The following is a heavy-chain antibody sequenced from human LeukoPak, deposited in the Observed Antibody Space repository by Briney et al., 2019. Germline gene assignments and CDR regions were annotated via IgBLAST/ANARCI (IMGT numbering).Heavy chain of an antibody. J-gene: IGHJ2*01. D-gene: IGHD2-21*02. CDR3: ARGMGDTSYWHFDL. CDR1: GGSISSGGYS. Sequence: SQTLSLTCAVSGGSISSGGYSWSWIRQPPGKGLESIGYIYHSGSTYYNPSLKSRVTIPVDRSKNQFSLKLSSVTAADTAVYYCARGMGDTSYWHFDLWGRGTLVTVSS. V-gene: IGHV4-30-2*01. CDR2: IYHSGST.